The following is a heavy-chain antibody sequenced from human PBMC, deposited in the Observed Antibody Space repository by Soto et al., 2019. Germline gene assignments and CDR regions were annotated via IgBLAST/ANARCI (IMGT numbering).Heavy chain of an antibody. CDR2: ISAHNGNT. CDR3: ARGRYGDY. V-gene: IGHV1-18*01. D-gene: IGHD1-1*01. CDR1: GYAFTTYG. Sequence: VHLVQSGAEVKKPGASVNVSCQGSGYAFTTYGITWVRQAPGQGLEWMGWISAHNGNTNYAQKLQGRVTVTRDTSTSTAYMELRSLSYDDTAVYYCARGRYGDYWGQGALVTVSS. J-gene: IGHJ4*02.